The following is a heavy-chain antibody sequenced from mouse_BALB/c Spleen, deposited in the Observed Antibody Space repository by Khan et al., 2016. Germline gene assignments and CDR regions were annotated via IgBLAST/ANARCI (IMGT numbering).Heavy chain of an antibody. V-gene: IGHV2-2*02. Sequence: QVQLKESGPGLVQPSQSLSITCTVSGFSLTSYGVHWVRQSPGKGLEWLGVIWSGGSTDYNAAFISRLSISKDNSKSQVFFKMNSLQANDTAIYXCARSPYGSTYFDYWGQGTTLTVSS. D-gene: IGHD1-1*01. CDR3: ARSPYGSTYFDY. CDR2: IWSGGST. J-gene: IGHJ2*01. CDR1: GFSLTSYG.